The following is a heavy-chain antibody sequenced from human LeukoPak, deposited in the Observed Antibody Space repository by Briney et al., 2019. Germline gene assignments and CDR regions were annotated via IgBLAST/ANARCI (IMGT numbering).Heavy chain of an antibody. V-gene: IGHV1-46*01. Sequence: GASVKVSCKTSGYTFSSYYVHWVRQAPGQGLEWMGVINPGAGNTNYAQKLQGRVSMTRYMSTDTVYMELSSLRFEDTAVYVCARERGSGTTPCGYGCQGTLVTVSS. CDR2: INPGAGNT. CDR3: ARERGSGTTPCGY. CDR1: GYTFSSYY. J-gene: IGHJ4*02. D-gene: IGHD1-26*01.